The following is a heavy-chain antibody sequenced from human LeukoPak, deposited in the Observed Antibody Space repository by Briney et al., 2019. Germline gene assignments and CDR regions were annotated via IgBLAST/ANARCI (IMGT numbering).Heavy chain of an antibody. D-gene: IGHD6-13*01. CDR1: GYTFTSYA. J-gene: IGHJ4*02. CDR2: ISAYNGNT. Sequence: ASVKVSCKASGYTFTSYAMHWVRQAPGQRLEWMGWISAYNGNTNYAQKLQGRVTMTTDTSTSTAYMELRSLRSDDTAVYYCARDNKQQLVLNYWGQGTLVTVSS. CDR3: ARDNKQQLVLNY. V-gene: IGHV1-18*01.